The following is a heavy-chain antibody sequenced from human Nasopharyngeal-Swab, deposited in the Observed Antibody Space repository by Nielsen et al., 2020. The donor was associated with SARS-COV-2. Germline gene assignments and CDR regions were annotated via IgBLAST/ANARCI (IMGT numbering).Heavy chain of an antibody. J-gene: IGHJ3*01. Sequence: LSLTCGASGFPFSNYWMTWVRQAPNRGLEWVANIKQDGSEKFYVDSVKGRFTISRDNAQKSLYLQMNSLRAEDTALYYCAKYYDSSGFPDAFDVWGQGTMVTVSS. V-gene: IGHV3-7*01. CDR1: GFPFSNYW. CDR2: IKQDGSEK. CDR3: AKYYDSSGFPDAFDV. D-gene: IGHD3-22*01.